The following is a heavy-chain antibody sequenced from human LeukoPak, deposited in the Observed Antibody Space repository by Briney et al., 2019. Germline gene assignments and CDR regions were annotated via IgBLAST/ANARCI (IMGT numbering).Heavy chain of an antibody. CDR2: IYSGGST. J-gene: IGHJ6*02. CDR1: GFRFSSYT. D-gene: IGHD2-8*01. Sequence: GGSLTLSCAASGFRFSSYTMSWVRQAPGKGLEWVSVIYSGGSTYYADSVKGRFTISRDNSKNTLYLQMNSLRAEDTAVYYCARDVYEVYYYGMDVWGQGTTVTVSS. CDR3: ARDVYEVYYYGMDV. V-gene: IGHV3-66*01.